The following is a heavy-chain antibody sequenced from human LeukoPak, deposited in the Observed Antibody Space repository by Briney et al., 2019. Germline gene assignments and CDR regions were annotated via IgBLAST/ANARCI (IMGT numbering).Heavy chain of an antibody. J-gene: IGHJ3*02. CDR3: ARRNLWTQNDAFDI. V-gene: IGHV1-69*05. CDR2: IIPIFGTA. CDR1: GGTFSSYA. Sequence: SVKVSCKASGGTFSSYAISWVRQAPGQGLERMGRIIPIFGTANYAQKFQGRVTITTDESTSTAYMELSSLRSEDTAVYYCARRNLWTQNDAFDIWGQGTMVTVSS. D-gene: IGHD2-21*01.